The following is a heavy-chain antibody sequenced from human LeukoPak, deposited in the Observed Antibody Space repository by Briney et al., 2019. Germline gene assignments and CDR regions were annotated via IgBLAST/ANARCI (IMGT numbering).Heavy chain of an antibody. D-gene: IGHD6-19*01. J-gene: IGHJ4*02. CDR3: ARTFNEQWLPY. Sequence: ASVKVSCKASGYTFTGYYMHWVRQAPGQGLEWMGWISAYNGNTNYAQKLQGRVTMTTDTSTSTAYMELRSLRSDDTAVYYCARTFNEQWLPYWGQATLVTVSS. CDR1: GYTFTGYY. CDR2: ISAYNGNT. V-gene: IGHV1-18*04.